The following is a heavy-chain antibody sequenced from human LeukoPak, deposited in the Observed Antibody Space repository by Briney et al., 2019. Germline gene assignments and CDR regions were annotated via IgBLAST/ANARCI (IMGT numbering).Heavy chain of an antibody. D-gene: IGHD6-13*01. CDR2: ISSSGGST. CDR3: AKAPGFGSSLPPRHPYNWFDP. J-gene: IGHJ5*02. Sequence: GGSLGLSYAAAGFTFSSYTLCWGRPPPGEGLGWGSAISSSGGSTYYAGAGKGRFTISRDKSKTTLYLKVNSLRAEDTAVYYCAKAPGFGSSLPPRHPYNWFDPWGQGTLVTVSS. V-gene: IGHV3-23*01. CDR1: GFTFSSYT.